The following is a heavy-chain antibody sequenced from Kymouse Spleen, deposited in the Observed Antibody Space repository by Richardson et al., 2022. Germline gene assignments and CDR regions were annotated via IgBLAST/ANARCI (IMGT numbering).Heavy chain of an antibody. Sequence: QLQLQESGPGLVKPSETLSLTCTVSGGSISSSSYYWGWIRQPPGKGLEWIGSIYYSGSTYYNPSLKSRVTISVDTSKNQFSLKLSSVTAADTAVYYCARHAGGNWNYGMYNWFDPWGQGTLVTVSS. V-gene: IGHV4-39*01. CDR1: GGSISSSSYY. CDR2: IYYSGST. J-gene: IGHJ5*02. CDR3: ARHAGGNWNYGMYNWFDP. D-gene: IGHD1-7*01.